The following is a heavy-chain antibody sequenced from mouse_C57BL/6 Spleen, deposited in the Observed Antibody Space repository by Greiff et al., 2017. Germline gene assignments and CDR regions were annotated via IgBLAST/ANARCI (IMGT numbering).Heavy chain of an antibody. CDR3: ARNYDAHYYAMDY. J-gene: IGHJ4*01. D-gene: IGHD2-3*01. CDR1: GYTFTDYY. CDR2: IYPGSGNT. Sequence: QVQLQQSGAELVRPGASVKLSCKASGYTFTDYYINWVKQRPGQGLEWIARIYPGSGNTYYNEKFKGKATLTAEKSSSTAYMQLSSLTSEDSAVYFCARNYDAHYYAMDYWGQGTSVTVSS. V-gene: IGHV1-76*01.